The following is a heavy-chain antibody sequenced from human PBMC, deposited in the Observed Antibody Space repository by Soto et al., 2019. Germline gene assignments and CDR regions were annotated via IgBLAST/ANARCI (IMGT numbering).Heavy chain of an antibody. V-gene: IGHV3-30-3*01. CDR3: ATDKSYFDSRSHQGFDS. J-gene: IGHJ4*02. CDR1: GFTFSIYA. D-gene: IGHD3-10*01. Sequence: ESGGGVVQPGRSLGLSCAASGFTFSIYAMHWVRQAPGKGLEWVAVTSWDGGNKDYADSVKGRFTISRDNSKNTLYLQMNSLRDEDTAMYYCATDKSYFDSRSHQGFDSWGQGVLVTVSS. CDR2: TSWDGGNK.